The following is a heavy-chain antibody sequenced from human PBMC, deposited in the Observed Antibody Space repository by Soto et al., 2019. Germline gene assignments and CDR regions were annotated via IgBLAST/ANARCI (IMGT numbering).Heavy chain of an antibody. CDR2: IYYSGST. D-gene: IGHD2-15*01. CDR1: GGSISSSSYY. CDR3: ARRHCSGGSCYSRWGFDP. J-gene: IGHJ5*02. Sequence: QLQLQESGPGLVKPSETLSLTCTVSGGSISSSSYYWGWIRQPPGKGLEWSGSIYYSGSTYYNPSLKGRVTISVDTSKNQFSLKLSSVTAADTAVYYCARRHCSGGSCYSRWGFDPWGQGTLVTVSS. V-gene: IGHV4-39*01.